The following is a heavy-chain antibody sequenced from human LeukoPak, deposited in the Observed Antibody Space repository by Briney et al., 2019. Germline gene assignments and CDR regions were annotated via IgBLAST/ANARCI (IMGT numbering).Heavy chain of an antibody. D-gene: IGHD2/OR15-2a*01. CDR3: ARELKVGNTGYYFDY. V-gene: IGHV4-59*01. CDR1: GRSINSYY. Sequence: SETLSLTCTVSGRSINSYYWSWIRQPPAKGLEWIGYFYYSGSTDYDPSRKSRVTISVDTSKNQFSLELSSVAAADTAVYYCARELKVGNTGYYFDYWGQGALVTVSS. J-gene: IGHJ4*02. CDR2: FYYSGST.